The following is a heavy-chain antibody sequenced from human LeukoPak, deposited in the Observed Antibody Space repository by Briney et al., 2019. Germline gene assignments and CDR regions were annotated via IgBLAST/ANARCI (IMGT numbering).Heavy chain of an antibody. J-gene: IGHJ3*02. CDR2: IWYDGSNK. V-gene: IGHV3-30*02. CDR1: GFTFSHYG. D-gene: IGHD6-19*01. Sequence: GGCLRLSCAASGFTFSHYGMNWVRPAPGKGLEWVAVIWYDGSNKYYADSVQGRFTISRDNSKNTLYMQMNSLRAEDTAVYYCAKDRGSSGLNAFDIWGQGTMVTVSS. CDR3: AKDRGSSGLNAFDI.